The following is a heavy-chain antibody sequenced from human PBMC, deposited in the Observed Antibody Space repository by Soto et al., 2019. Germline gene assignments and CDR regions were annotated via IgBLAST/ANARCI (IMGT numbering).Heavy chain of an antibody. D-gene: IGHD3-10*01. CDR2: MFSTGNT. V-gene: IGHV4-39*01. J-gene: IGHJ3*02. CDR3: ARHRLMRGAFDAFDI. CDR1: PGSISRVYYY. Sequence: PSQTLSLTWTVSPGSISRVYYYWDWILQPPWKGLEWIGSMFSTGNTFYNPSLKSRVTISVDTSKNQLSLKLTSVTAADTAVYYCARHRLMRGAFDAFDIWGQGTMVTVSS.